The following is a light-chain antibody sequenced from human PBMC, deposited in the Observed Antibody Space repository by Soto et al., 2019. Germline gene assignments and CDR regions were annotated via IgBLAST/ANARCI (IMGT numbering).Light chain of an antibody. CDR3: QHHFNWPPFA. CDR1: QSIGIS. V-gene: IGKV3-15*01. Sequence: IVMTQSPATLSVSPGDRATLSCRDSQSIGISLAWYQQKPGQAPRLLIYHASTRATAVPARFSGSGSGTEFTLTISSQQSEDFAVYYCQHHFNWPPFAFGPGTKLEI. CDR2: HAS. J-gene: IGKJ2*01.